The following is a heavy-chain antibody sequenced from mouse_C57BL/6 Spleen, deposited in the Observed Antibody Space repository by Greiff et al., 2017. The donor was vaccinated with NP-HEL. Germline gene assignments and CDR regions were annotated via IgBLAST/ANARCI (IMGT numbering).Heavy chain of an antibody. D-gene: IGHD2-12*01. V-gene: IGHV6-3*01. Sequence: EVKLMESGGGLVQPGGSMKLSCVASGFTFSNYWMNWVRQSPEKGLEWVAQVRLKSDNYATYYVESVIGRFTISCDDSKSSVYLQMNNLRAEDTGIYYCTAPPYSSYAMDYWGQGTSVTVSS. CDR1: GFTFSNYW. CDR3: TAPPYSSYAMDY. CDR2: VRLKSDNYAT. J-gene: IGHJ4*01.